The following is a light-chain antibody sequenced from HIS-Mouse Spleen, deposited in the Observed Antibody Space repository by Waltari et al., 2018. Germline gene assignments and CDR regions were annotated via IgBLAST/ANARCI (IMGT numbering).Light chain of an antibody. CDR2: DAS. CDR3: QQRSNWPPFT. CDR1: QSVSSY. Sequence: EIVLTQSPATLSLSPGERATLSCRASQSVSSYLAWYQQKPGQAPRLLIYDASNSATGIPARFSGSGSGTDFTLTISSLEPEDFAVYYCQQRSNWPPFTFGPGTKVDIK. J-gene: IGKJ3*01. V-gene: IGKV3-11*01.